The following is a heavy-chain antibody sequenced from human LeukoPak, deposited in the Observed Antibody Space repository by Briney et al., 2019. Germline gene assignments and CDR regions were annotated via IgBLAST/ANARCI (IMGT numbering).Heavy chain of an antibody. CDR2: ISESAKQK. D-gene: IGHD4-17*01. CDR1: GIPFSRNS. CDR3: ARNPYGDYYFDY. V-gene: IGHV3-30*04. Sequence: GSLRLSCVASGIPFSRNSMHWVRRAPGGGPEWVAFISESAKQKNYADSVQGRFTISRGNSKNTLFLQMDSLRGDDTGIYYCARNPYGDYYFDYWGQGTLVTVSS. J-gene: IGHJ4*02.